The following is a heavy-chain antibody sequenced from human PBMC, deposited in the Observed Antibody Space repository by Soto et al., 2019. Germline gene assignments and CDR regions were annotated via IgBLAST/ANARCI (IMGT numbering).Heavy chain of an antibody. V-gene: IGHV4-30-4*01. Sequence: QVQLRESGPGLVEPSQTLSLTCTVSGGSISSGGYCWSWIRQPPGKGLEWIGHIYNSGSIYSNPSLRGRVTISQDTSKNQFSLKLSSVTAADTAVYYCARGPGADKVDWWGQGTLVTVSS. CDR3: ARGPGADKVDW. J-gene: IGHJ4*02. CDR1: GGSISSGGYC. CDR2: IYNSGSI.